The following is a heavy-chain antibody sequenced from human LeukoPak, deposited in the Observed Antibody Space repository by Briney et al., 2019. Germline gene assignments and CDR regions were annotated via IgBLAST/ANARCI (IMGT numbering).Heavy chain of an antibody. CDR2: IYYSGNT. Sequence: PSETLSLTCTVSGGSVSSDSYYWAWIRQPPGKGLGWIGTIYYSGNTYYNPSLKSRVTISVDTSKNQFSLKLSSVTAADTAVYYCARVQWELLILDYWGQGTLVTVSS. CDR1: GGSVSSDSYY. V-gene: IGHV4-39*07. CDR3: ARVQWELLILDY. J-gene: IGHJ4*02. D-gene: IGHD1-26*01.